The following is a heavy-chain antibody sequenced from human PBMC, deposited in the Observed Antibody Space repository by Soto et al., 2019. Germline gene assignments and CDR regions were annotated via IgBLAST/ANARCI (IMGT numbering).Heavy chain of an antibody. Sequence: QVQLVESGGGVVQPGRSLRLSCAASGFTFSSYGMHWVRQAPGKGLEWVAVIWYDGSNKYYADSVKGRFTISRDNSKKTLYLQMNSLRAEDTAVYYCARDRASRYSSGWYRSGCDYWGQGTLVTVSS. V-gene: IGHV3-33*01. CDR2: IWYDGSNK. CDR1: GFTFSSYG. CDR3: ARDRASRYSSGWYRSGCDY. D-gene: IGHD6-19*01. J-gene: IGHJ4*02.